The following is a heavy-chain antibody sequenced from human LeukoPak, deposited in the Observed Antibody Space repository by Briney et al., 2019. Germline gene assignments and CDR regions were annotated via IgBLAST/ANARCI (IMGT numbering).Heavy chain of an antibody. V-gene: IGHV3-21*01. J-gene: IGHJ4*02. D-gene: IGHD3-22*01. Sequence: GGSLRLSCAASGFTFSTYTMNWVRQAPGKGLEWVSSISRSSIFRYFADSVKGRFTISRDNAKNSLYLQMNSLRAEDTAVYYCARAFYDSSGHYAHFDYWGREPWSPSPQ. CDR3: ARAFYDSSGHYAHFDY. CDR2: ISRSSIFR. CDR1: GFTFSTYT.